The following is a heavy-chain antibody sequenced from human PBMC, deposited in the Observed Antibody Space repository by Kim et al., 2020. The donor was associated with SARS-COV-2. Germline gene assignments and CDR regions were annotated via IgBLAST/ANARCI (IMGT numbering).Heavy chain of an antibody. CDR3: AKDGSFGSFCGVDAFDH. V-gene: IGHV3-23*01. Sequence: GGSLRLSCAASGFIFRSYAMSWVRQAPGKGLEWVAGISDSGGTKYYADSVKGRFTISRDSSKNTLYLQMNSLRAEDTAVYDCAKDGSFGSFCGVDAFDHWGQGTMVTVSS. CDR1: GFIFRSYA. J-gene: IGHJ3*01. D-gene: IGHD2-15*01. CDR2: ISDSGGTK.